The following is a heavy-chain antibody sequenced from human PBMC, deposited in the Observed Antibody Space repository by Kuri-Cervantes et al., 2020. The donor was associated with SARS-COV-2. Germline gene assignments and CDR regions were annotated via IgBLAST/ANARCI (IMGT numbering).Heavy chain of an antibody. CDR1: YGTLTGYQ. J-gene: IGHJ6*03. CDR3: ARGINGYFFFYYLDV. V-gene: IGHV4-34*01. Sequence: SQTLSLTCALHYGTLTGYQWSWIRQPPGRGLEWIGGIHHRGDTNYNPALESRVTISRDTSENQFSLRLTSVTAADAAVYYCARGINGYFFFYYLDVWGKGTMVTVSS. CDR2: IHHRGDT. D-gene: IGHD2-21*01.